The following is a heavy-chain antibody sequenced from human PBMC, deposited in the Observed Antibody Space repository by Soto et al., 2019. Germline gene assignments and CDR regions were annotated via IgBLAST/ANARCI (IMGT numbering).Heavy chain of an antibody. CDR2: IKADGTEK. D-gene: IGHD5-12*01. J-gene: IGHJ6*02. Sequence: PGGSLRLSCVGSGFTLSGYWMGWVRQTPGKGLEWVATIKADGTEKYYVDSVKGRFTFSRDNAKTSVYLEMNSLRAEDTAVYYCVTAVRGYNANGDLWGQGTTVTVSS. CDR3: VTAVRGYNANGDL. CDR1: GFTLSGYW. V-gene: IGHV3-7*03.